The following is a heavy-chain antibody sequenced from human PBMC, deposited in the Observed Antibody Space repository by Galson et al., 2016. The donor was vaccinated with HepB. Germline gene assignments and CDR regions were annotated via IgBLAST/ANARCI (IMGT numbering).Heavy chain of an antibody. CDR1: GYSFFRHT. Sequence: SVNVSCKASGYSFFRHTIHWVRQAPGQGLEWMGWVSAYTGNTDYAQNVRDRVALTTDTSTTTAYMELSDLRSDDTAIYYCARGGDKASLHLDFWGQGTLVTVSS. CDR3: ARGGDKASLHLDF. CDR2: VSAYTGNT. J-gene: IGHJ4*02. D-gene: IGHD2-15*01. V-gene: IGHV1-18*04.